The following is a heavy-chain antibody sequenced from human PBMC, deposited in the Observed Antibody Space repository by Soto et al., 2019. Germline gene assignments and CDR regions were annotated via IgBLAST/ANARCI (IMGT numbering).Heavy chain of an antibody. CDR3: AKDLLTIFGVVIVGDDAFDI. D-gene: IGHD3-3*01. V-gene: IGHV3-23*01. J-gene: IGHJ3*02. Sequence: EVQLLESGGGLVQPGWSLRLSCAASGFTFSSYAMSWVRQAPGKGLEWVSAISGSGGSTYYADSGKGRFTISRDNSKNTLYLQMNSLRAEDTAVYYCAKDLLTIFGVVIVGDDAFDIWGQGTMVTVSS. CDR1: GFTFSSYA. CDR2: ISGSGGST.